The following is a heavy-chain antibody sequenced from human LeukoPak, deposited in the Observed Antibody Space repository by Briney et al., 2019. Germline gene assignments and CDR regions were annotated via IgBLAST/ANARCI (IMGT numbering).Heavy chain of an antibody. CDR1: GGSFSGYY. CDR3: ARDSDSSGYTNWFDP. D-gene: IGHD3-22*01. Sequence: PSETLSLTCAVYGGSFSGYYWSWIRQPPGKGLEWIGEINHSGSTNYNPSLKSRVTISVDTSKNQFSLKLSSVTAADTAVYYCARDSDSSGYTNWFDPWGQGTLVTVSS. CDR2: INHSGST. V-gene: IGHV4-34*01. J-gene: IGHJ5*02.